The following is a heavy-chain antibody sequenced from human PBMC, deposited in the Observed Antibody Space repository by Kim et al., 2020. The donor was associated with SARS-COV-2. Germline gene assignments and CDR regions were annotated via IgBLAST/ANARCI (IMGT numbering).Heavy chain of an antibody. J-gene: IGHJ4*02. V-gene: IGHV3-11*06. Sequence: KGRYTISRDNAKNSLYLQMNSLRAEDTAVYYCARDFRHYYGSGSYYLPDYWGQGTLVTVSS. D-gene: IGHD3-10*01. CDR3: ARDFRHYYGSGSYYLPDY.